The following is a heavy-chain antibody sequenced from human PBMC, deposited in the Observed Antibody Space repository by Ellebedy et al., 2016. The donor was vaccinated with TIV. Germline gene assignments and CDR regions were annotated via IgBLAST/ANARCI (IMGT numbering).Heavy chain of an antibody. V-gene: IGHV4-4*07. CDR2: IYTSGST. D-gene: IGHD5-12*01. Sequence: SETLSLXXTVSGGSISSYYWSWIRQPAGKGLEWIGRIYTSGSTKYNPSLKSRVTISVDTSKNQFSLKLRSVTAADTAVYYCARGQGRRKATDYWGQGTLVTVSS. J-gene: IGHJ4*02. CDR1: GGSISSYY. CDR3: ARGQGRRKATDY.